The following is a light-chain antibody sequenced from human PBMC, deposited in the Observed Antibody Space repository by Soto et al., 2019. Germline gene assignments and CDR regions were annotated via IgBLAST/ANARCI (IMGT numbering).Light chain of an antibody. CDR2: GAS. CDR1: QSVSTT. J-gene: IGKJ1*01. CDR3: QPYKDWPTT. Sequence: DIELTQSPGTLSLSTGQRASLSCRASQSVSTTVAWYHKKPGQAPRLLVYGASTRATGIPARFSGSGAGTDFTLTLPRLQSEDVGVYFGQPYKDWPTTFGQGTKVDI. V-gene: IGKV3-15*01.